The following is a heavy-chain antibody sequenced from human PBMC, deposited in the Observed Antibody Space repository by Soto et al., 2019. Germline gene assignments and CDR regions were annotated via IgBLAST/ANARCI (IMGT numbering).Heavy chain of an antibody. V-gene: IGHV4-59*01. CDR2: VYYNGNT. CDR3: ARGAGDYHTPFDY. D-gene: IGHD4-17*01. J-gene: IGHJ4*02. Sequence: NPSETLSLTCTVSGASIRSSYWSWIRQTPGKGLEWIGYVYYNGNTNYDPSLKSRVTMSVDTSRSQFSLRLNSVTAADTAVYYCARGAGDYHTPFDYWGQGTLVTVSS. CDR1: GASIRSSY.